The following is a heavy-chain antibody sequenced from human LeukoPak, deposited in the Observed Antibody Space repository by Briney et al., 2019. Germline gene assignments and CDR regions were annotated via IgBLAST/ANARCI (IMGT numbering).Heavy chain of an antibody. CDR2: ISHDGSNK. Sequence: PGGSLRLSCAASGFTFSNYAVHWVRQAPGKGLEWVAVISHDGSNKYYADSVKGRFTISRDNSKNTLYLQMSSLRAEDTAVYYCARDASIVATIYFDYWGQGTLVTVSS. CDR1: GFTFSNYA. V-gene: IGHV3-30*04. J-gene: IGHJ4*02. CDR3: ARDASIVATIYFDY. D-gene: IGHD5-12*01.